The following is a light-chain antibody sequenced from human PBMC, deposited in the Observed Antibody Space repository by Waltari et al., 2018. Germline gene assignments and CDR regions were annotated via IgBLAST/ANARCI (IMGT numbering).Light chain of an antibody. CDR2: DAS. Sequence: EVVLTQSPGTLSLSPGDRATLSCRASQSVSKYLAWYQQKPGQAPRLLIDDASTRATGIPDRFSGSGWGTDFSLTISRLEPEDFAVYYCQKYETLPATFGQGTKVQMK. V-gene: IGKV3-20*01. CDR1: QSVSKY. J-gene: IGKJ1*01. CDR3: QKYETLPAT.